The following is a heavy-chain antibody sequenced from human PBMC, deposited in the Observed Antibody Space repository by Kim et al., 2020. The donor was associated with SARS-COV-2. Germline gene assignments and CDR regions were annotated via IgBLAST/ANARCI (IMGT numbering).Heavy chain of an antibody. CDR3: ATQVAVPGGFDY. J-gene: IGHJ4*02. D-gene: IGHD6-19*01. Sequence: SETLSLTCTVSGGSISSSSYYWGWTRQPPGKGLEWIGSIYYTGSTYYNPSLKSRVTISVDTSKNQFSLSLSSVTAADTAMYYCATQVAVPGGFDYWGQGTLVTVSS. V-gene: IGHV4-39*01. CDR1: GGSISSSSYY. CDR2: IYYTGST.